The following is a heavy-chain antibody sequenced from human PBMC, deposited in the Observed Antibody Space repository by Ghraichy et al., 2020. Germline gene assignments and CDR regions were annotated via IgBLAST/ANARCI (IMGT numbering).Heavy chain of an antibody. CDR1: GFNLSTYW. Sequence: GGSLRLSCAASGFNLSTYWMHWVRQAPGKGLVWISRINSDGSTTSYVDSVKGRFTISRDNAKNTLFLQMNSLRAEDTAVYYCATGLSHPEYKWGQGTLVTVSS. J-gene: IGHJ4*02. CDR3: ATGLSHPEYK. D-gene: IGHD6-6*01. V-gene: IGHV3-74*01. CDR2: INSDGSTT.